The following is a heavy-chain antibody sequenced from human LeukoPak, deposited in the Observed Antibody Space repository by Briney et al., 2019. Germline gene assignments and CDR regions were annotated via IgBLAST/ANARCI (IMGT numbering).Heavy chain of an antibody. J-gene: IGHJ4*02. V-gene: IGHV4-34*01. CDR2: INHSGGT. CDR1: GGSFSGYY. D-gene: IGHD5-18*01. CDR3: ARRLRGYSYGETFDY. Sequence: SETLSLTCAVYGGSFSGYYWSWIRQPPGKGLEWIGEINHSGGTNYNPSLKSRVTISVDTSKNQFSLKLSSVTAADTAVYYCARRLRGYSYGETFDYWGQGTLVTVSS.